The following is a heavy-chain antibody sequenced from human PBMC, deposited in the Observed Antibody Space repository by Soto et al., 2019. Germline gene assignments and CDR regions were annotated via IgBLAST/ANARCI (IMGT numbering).Heavy chain of an antibody. D-gene: IGHD5-12*01. J-gene: IGHJ6*02. CDR1: GFTFSSYW. V-gene: IGHV3-74*01. Sequence: SLRLSCAASGFTFSSYWMHWVRQAPGKGLVWVSRINSDGSSTSYADSVKGRFTISRDNAKNTLYLQMNSLRAEDTAVYYCAVSGSGPYYYYGMDVWGQGTTVTVSS. CDR3: AVSGSGPYYYYGMDV. CDR2: INSDGSST.